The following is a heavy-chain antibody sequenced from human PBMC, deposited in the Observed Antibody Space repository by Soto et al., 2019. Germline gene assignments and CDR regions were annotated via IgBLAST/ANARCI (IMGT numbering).Heavy chain of an antibody. CDR1: GFTFSNYA. CDR2: ITGRGGGT. CDR3: AKDPKRDPFDS. D-gene: IGHD6-25*01. J-gene: IGHJ4*02. Sequence: GGSLRLSCAASGFTFSNYAMTWVRQAPGKGLEWVSSITGRGGGTFYAESVKGRFTISRDNARNTLYLQMTSLRAEDTALYYCAKDPKRDPFDSWGQGTLVTVSS. V-gene: IGHV3-23*01.